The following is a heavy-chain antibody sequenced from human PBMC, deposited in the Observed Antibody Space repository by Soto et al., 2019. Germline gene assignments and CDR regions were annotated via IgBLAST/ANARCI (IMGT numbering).Heavy chain of an antibody. CDR2: IYSGGST. Sequence: GGSLRLSCAASGFTFSSYSMNWVRQAPGKGLEWVSVIYSGGSTYYADSVKGRFTISRDNSKNTLYLQMNSLRAEDTAVYYCARDLELYYYDSSGYAFDIWGQGTMVTVSS. CDR3: ARDLELYYYDSSGYAFDI. V-gene: IGHV3-66*01. J-gene: IGHJ3*02. CDR1: GFTFSSYS. D-gene: IGHD3-22*01.